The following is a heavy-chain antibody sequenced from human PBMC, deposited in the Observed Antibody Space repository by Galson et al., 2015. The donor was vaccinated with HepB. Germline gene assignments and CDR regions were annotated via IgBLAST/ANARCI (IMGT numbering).Heavy chain of an antibody. D-gene: IGHD6-13*01. J-gene: IGHJ4*02. CDR3: TRVPARWAAAQNAGVDY. V-gene: IGHV3-49*04. Sequence: SLRLSCAASGFTFSSYTMHWVRQAPGKGLEWVGFIRSKAYGGTTEYAASVKGRFTISGDDSKSIAYLQMNSLKTEDTAVYYCTRVPARWAAAQNAGVDYWGQGTLVTVSS. CDR2: IRSKAYGGTT. CDR1: GFTFSSYT.